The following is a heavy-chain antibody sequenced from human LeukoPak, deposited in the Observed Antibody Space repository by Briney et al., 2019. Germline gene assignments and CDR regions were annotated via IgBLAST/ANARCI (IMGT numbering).Heavy chain of an antibody. V-gene: IGHV4-39*02. Sequence: SETLSLTCTVSGGSISSSSYYWGWIRQPPGKGLEWIGSIYYSGSTYYNPSLKSRVTISVDTSKNQFSLKLSSVTAADTAVYYCAREGPNSANDYWGQGTLVTVSS. J-gene: IGHJ4*02. CDR3: AREGPNSANDY. CDR2: IYYSGST. D-gene: IGHD2/OR15-2a*01. CDR1: GGSISSSSYY.